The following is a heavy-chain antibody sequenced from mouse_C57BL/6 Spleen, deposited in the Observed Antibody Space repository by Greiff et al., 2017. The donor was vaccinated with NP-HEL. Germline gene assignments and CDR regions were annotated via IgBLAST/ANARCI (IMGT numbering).Heavy chain of an antibody. CDR3: ARDGDTTVVPLGY. V-gene: IGHV1-81*01. J-gene: IGHJ2*01. Sequence: QVQLKESGAELARPGASVKLSCKASGYTFTSYGISWVKQRTGQGLEWIGEIYPRSGNTYYNEKFKGKATLTADKSSSTAYMELRSLTSEDSAVYFCARDGDTTVVPLGYWGQGTTLTVSS. CDR1: GYTFTSYG. CDR2: IYPRSGNT. D-gene: IGHD1-1*01.